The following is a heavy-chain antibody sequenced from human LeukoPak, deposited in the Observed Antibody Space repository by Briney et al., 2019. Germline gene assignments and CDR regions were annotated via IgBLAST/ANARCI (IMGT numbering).Heavy chain of an antibody. V-gene: IGHV3-30-3*02. CDR3: AKQAASGQLLVYYFDY. Sequence: PGGSLRLSCAASGFTFSSYAMHWVRQAPGKGLEWVAVISYDGSNKYYADSVKGRFTISRDNAKNSLYLQMNSLRAEDTALYYCAKQAASGQLLVYYFDYWGQGTLVTVSS. CDR2: ISYDGSNK. J-gene: IGHJ4*02. D-gene: IGHD6-19*01. CDR1: GFTFSSYA.